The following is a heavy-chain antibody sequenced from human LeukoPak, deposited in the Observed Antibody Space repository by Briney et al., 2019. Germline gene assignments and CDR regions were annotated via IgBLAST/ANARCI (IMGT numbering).Heavy chain of an antibody. CDR2: ISWNSGTI. CDR3: AKDEGVVGPGDYFDY. V-gene: IGHV3-9*01. CDR1: GFSFDDYG. J-gene: IGHJ4*02. Sequence: GGSLRLSCAASGFSFDDYGMHWVRQAPGKGLEWVSGISWNSGTIEYADSVKGRFTISRDNAKNSLYLQMNSLRAEDTALYYCAKDEGVVGPGDYFDYWGQGTLVTVSS. D-gene: IGHD3-3*01.